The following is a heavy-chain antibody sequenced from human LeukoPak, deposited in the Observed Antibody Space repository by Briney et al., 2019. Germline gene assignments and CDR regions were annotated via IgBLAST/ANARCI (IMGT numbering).Heavy chain of an antibody. CDR1: GFNFIDYS. Sequence: PGGSLRLSCAASGFNFIDYSMNWVRQAPGKGLEWISYIEISSGNTKYADSVKGRFTISRDKARNSLYLQMNSLRVEDTAVHYCARDHRYAFDNWGHGTLVTVSS. D-gene: IGHD5-12*01. V-gene: IGHV3-48*01. CDR2: IEISSGNT. CDR3: ARDHRYAFDN. J-gene: IGHJ4*01.